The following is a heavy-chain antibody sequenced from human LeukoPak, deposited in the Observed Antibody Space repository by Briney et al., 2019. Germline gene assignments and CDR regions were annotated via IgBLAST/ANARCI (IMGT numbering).Heavy chain of an antibody. J-gene: IGHJ6*03. Sequence: ASVKVSCKASGYTFTSYGISWVRQAPGQGLEWMGWINPNSGGTNYAQKFQGRVTMTRDTSISTAYMELSRLRSDDTAVYYCASLGPYDFWSGYYSAEYYYYMDVWGKGTTVTVSS. CDR2: INPNSGGT. D-gene: IGHD3-3*01. CDR1: GYTFTSYG. V-gene: IGHV1-2*02. CDR3: ASLGPYDFWSGYYSAEYYYYMDV.